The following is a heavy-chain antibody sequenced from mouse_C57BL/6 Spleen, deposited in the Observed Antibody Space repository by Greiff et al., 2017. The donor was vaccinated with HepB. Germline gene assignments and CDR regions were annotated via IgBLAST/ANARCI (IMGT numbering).Heavy chain of an antibody. CDR3: TRDYGSSSNYFDY. D-gene: IGHD1-1*01. J-gene: IGHJ2*01. Sequence: VQLQQSGAELVRPGASVTLSCKASGYTFTDYEMHWVKQTPVHGLEWIGAIDPETGGTAYNQKFKGKAILTADKSSSTAYMELRSLTSEDSAVYYCTRDYGSSSNYFDYWGQGTTLTVSS. CDR2: IDPETGGT. CDR1: GYTFTDYE. V-gene: IGHV1-15*01.